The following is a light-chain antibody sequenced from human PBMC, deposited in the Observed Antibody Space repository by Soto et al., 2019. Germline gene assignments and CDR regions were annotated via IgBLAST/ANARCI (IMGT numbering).Light chain of an antibody. J-gene: IGKJ1*01. Sequence: EIVLTQSPGTLSLSPGERATLSCRASQSVSSNYLAWCQQKPGQAPRLLIYAASSRATGIPDRFSGSGSGTDFTLTISRLEPEDFAVYYCQQYDNSPWTFGQGTKVEI. CDR2: AAS. V-gene: IGKV3-20*01. CDR3: QQYDNSPWT. CDR1: QSVSSNY.